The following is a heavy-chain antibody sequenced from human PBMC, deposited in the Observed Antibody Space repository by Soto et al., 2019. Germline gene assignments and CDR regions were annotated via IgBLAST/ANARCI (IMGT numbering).Heavy chain of an antibody. CDR2: SRSRVDKYAT. J-gene: IGHJ4*02. V-gene: IGHV3-72*01. Sequence: EVQLVESGGGLVQPGGSLRLSCATSGITFSDHDMDWVRQAPGKGPEWLGRSRSRVDKYATDYAASVQGRFTFSRDDSKSSLSLQMRSLKTGDTAMYFCVLWGRGLINYWGRGSLVSAS. CDR3: VLWGRGLINY. D-gene: IGHD3-16*02. CDR1: GITFSDHD.